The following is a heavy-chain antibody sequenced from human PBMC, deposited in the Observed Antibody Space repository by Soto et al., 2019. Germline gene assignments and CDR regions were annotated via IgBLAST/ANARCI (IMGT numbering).Heavy chain of an antibody. J-gene: IGHJ4*02. V-gene: IGHV4-59*01. CDR3: ARGRPADRHGISTSCDAFFFDY. D-gene: IGHD2-2*01. Sequence: QVQLQESGPGLVKPSETLSLTCTVSGGSISSYYWSWIRQPPGKGLEWIGYIYYIGSTNYNPSLKRRVTISVDASKNRLYLKRSAGTAADTAVYYCARGRPADRHGISTSCDAFFFDYWGQGTLVTVSS. CDR2: IYYIGST. CDR1: GGSISSYY.